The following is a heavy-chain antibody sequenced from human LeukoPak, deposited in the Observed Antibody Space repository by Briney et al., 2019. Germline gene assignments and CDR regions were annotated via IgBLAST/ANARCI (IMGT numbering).Heavy chain of an antibody. J-gene: IGHJ4*02. D-gene: IGHD2-15*01. Sequence: GGSLRLSCAAPGFXFRNYAMYWVRQAPGKGLEWVAFTNYDGSDRCYADSVKGRFTVSRDNPKNTLYLQMNSLRTEDTAVYYCAKDLPDRYSLEYWGQGTMVTVPS. V-gene: IGHV3-30*02. CDR1: GFXFRNYA. CDR3: AKDLPDRYSLEY. CDR2: TNYDGSDR.